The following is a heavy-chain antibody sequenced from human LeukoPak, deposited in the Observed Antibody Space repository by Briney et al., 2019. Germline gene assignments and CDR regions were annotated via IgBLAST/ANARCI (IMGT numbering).Heavy chain of an antibody. D-gene: IGHD2-15*01. Sequence: GESLKISCKASGYSFTSYWIGWVRQMPGKGLEWMGIIYPGDSDTRYSPSFQGQVTISADKSISTAYLQWSSLKASDTAMYYCARRYCSGGSCYLQPFDYWGQGTLVTVSS. J-gene: IGHJ4*02. V-gene: IGHV5-51*01. CDR1: GYSFTSYW. CDR2: IYPGDSDT. CDR3: ARRYCSGGSCYLQPFDY.